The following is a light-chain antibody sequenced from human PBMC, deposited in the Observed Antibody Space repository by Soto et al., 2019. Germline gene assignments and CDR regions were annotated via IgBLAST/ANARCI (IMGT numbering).Light chain of an antibody. CDR3: MQGTHWPYT. CDR1: QSLLHSDGNTY. CDR2: KIS. J-gene: IGKJ2*01. Sequence: DVVMTQSPLSLPVTLGQPASISCRSSQSLLHSDGNTYLDWFQQSPGQSPRRLTYKISNRDAGVPDRFSGSGSDTDFTLKISRVEAEDVGVYYCMQGTHWPYTFGQGTNLEIK. V-gene: IGKV2-30*02.